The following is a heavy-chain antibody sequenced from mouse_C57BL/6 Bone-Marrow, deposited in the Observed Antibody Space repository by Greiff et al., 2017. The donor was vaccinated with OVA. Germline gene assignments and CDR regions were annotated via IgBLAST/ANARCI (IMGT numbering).Heavy chain of an antibody. CDR3: AVSSDGYYGGLAY. D-gene: IGHD2-3*01. CDR1: GYAFTNYL. Sequence: VQLQQSGAELVRPGTSVKVSCKASGYAFTNYLIEWVKQRPGQGLEWIGVINPGSGGTHYNEKFKGKATLTVDKSSSTAYMQLSRLTSDDAAVYFWAVSSDGYYGGLAYWGQGTRVTVSA. V-gene: IGHV1-54*01. CDR2: INPGSGGT. J-gene: IGHJ3*01.